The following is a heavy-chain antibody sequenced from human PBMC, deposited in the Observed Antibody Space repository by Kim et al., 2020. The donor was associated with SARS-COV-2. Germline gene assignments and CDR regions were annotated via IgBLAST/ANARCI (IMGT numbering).Heavy chain of an antibody. V-gene: IGHV1-18*01. CDR1: GYTFTSYG. J-gene: IGHJ4*02. CDR3: ARDAPITGTSDY. Sequence: ASVKVSCKASGYTFTSYGISWVRQAHGQGLEWMGWISAYNGNTNYAQKLQGRVTMTTDTSTSTAYMELRSLRSDDTAVYYCARDAPITGTSDYWGQGTLVTVSS. CDR2: ISAYNGNT. D-gene: IGHD1-7*01.